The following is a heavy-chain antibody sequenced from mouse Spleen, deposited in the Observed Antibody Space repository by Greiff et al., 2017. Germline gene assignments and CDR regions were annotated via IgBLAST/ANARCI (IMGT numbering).Heavy chain of an antibody. Sequence: VQLQQPGAELVKPGASVKMSCKASGFTFTSYWITWVKQRPGQGLEWIGDIYPGSGSTNYNEKFKSKATLTVDTSSSTAYMQLSSLTSEDSAVYYCARGGYDGYLAWFAYWGQGTLVTVSA. CDR2: IYPGSGST. D-gene: IGHD2-3*01. J-gene: IGHJ3*01. CDR3: ARGGYDGYLAWFAY. CDR1: GFTFTSYW. V-gene: IGHV1-55*01.